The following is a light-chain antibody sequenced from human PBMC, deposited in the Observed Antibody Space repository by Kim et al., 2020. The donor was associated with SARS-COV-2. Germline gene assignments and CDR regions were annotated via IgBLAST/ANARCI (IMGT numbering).Light chain of an antibody. CDR1: NIGSKS. CDR3: QVWDSSSGPL. CDR2: YDS. J-gene: IGLJ2*01. V-gene: IGLV3-21*04. Sequence: SYELTQPPSVSVAPGKTARITCGGNNIGSKSVHWYQQKPGQAPVLVIYYDSDRPSGIPERFSGSNSGNTATLTISRVEAGDEADYYCQVWDSSSGPLFGGGTQLAVL.